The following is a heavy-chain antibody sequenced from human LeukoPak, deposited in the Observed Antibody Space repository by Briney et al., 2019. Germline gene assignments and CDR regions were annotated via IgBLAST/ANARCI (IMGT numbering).Heavy chain of an antibody. J-gene: IGHJ4*02. Sequence: GGSLRLSCAASGFTFSSYAMSWVRQAPGKGLEWVSAISGSAGSSFSADSVKGRFTISRDNSKNTLYLQMNSLRVEDTAVYYCAKESAYCGSDCRSLSDHWGQGTPVTVSS. CDR1: GFTFSSYA. V-gene: IGHV3-23*01. CDR3: AKESAYCGSDCRSLSDH. D-gene: IGHD2-21*02. CDR2: ISGSAGSS.